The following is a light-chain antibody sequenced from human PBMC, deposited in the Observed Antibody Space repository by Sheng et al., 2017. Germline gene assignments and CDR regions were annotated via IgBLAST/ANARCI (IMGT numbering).Light chain of an antibody. CDR3: QQYGSSPRS. CDR1: QSVTNNY. CDR2: DSS. Sequence: EIVLTQSPATLSLSPGERATLSCGASQSVTNNYLAWYQQKPGLAPRLLIYDSSIRATGIPDRFGGSGSGTDFTLTISRVEPEDFAVYYCQQYGSSPRSFGRRDQGGNQT. J-gene: IGKJ1*01. V-gene: IGKV3D-20*01.